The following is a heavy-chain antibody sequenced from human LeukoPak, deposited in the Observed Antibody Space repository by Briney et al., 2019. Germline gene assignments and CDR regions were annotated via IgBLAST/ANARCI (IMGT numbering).Heavy chain of an antibody. J-gene: IGHJ4*02. D-gene: IGHD3-10*01. CDR2: INHSGST. Sequence: SETLSLTCAVYGGSFSGYYWSWIRQPPGKGLEWIGEINHSGSTNYNPSLKSRVTISVDTSKNQFSLKLSSVTAADTAVYYCARHRALGFGDSRPSFYFDYWGQGTLVTVSS. CDR1: GGSFSGYY. CDR3: ARHRALGFGDSRPSFYFDY. V-gene: IGHV4-34*01.